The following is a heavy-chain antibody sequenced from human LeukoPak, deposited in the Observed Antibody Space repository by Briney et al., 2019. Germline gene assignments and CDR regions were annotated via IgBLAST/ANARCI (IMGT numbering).Heavy chain of an antibody. J-gene: IGHJ4*02. Sequence: GGSLRLSCAASGFTFNDYAMYWVRQAPGKGLEWVSGISWNSGTIDYADSVKGRFTISRDNAKNSLYLQMNSLRAEDTAFYYCAKDIPNQGFDCWGQGTLVTVSS. CDR1: GFTFNDYA. D-gene: IGHD2-8*01. CDR2: ISWNSGTI. CDR3: AKDIPNQGFDC. V-gene: IGHV3-9*01.